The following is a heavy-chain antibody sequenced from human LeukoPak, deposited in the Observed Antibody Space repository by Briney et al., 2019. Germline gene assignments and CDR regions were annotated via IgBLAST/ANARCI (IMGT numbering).Heavy chain of an antibody. J-gene: IGHJ4*02. CDR1: GGSISSSNW. CDR3: ARGTDYYDSSGYYYVPFDY. V-gene: IGHV4-4*02. Sequence: SETLSLTCAVSGGSISSSNWWSWVRQPPGKGLEWIGEIYHSGSTNYNPSLKSRVTISVDKSKNQFSLKLSSVTAADTAAYYCARGTDYYDSSGYYYVPFDYWGQGTLVTVSS. D-gene: IGHD3-22*01. CDR2: IYHSGST.